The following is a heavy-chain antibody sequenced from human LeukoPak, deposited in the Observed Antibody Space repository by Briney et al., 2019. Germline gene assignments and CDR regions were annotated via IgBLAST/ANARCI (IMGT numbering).Heavy chain of an antibody. CDR3: ARDMITFGGVTAPVDY. CDR1: GFTFGSYG. V-gene: IGHV3-33*01. Sequence: GGSLRLSCAASGFTFGSYGMHWVRQAPGKGLEWVAVIWYDGSNKYYADSVKGRFTISRDNSKNTLYLQMNSLRAEDTAVYYCARDMITFGGVTAPVDYWGQGTLVTVSS. J-gene: IGHJ4*02. D-gene: IGHD3-16*01. CDR2: IWYDGSNK.